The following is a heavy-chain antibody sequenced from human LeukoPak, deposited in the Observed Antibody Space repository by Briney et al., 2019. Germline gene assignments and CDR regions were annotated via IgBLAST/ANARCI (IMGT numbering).Heavy chain of an antibody. Sequence: GESLKISCKGSGYSFIGYWIGWVRQMPGKGLEWMGIISPGDSNTRYSPSFQGQVTMSADKSISTAYLQWSRLKASDTAMFYCARGRGATVITNFDYWGQGTLVTVSS. J-gene: IGHJ4*02. CDR3: ARGRGATVITNFDY. CDR1: GYSFIGYW. CDR2: ISPGDSNT. D-gene: IGHD4-17*01. V-gene: IGHV5-51*01.